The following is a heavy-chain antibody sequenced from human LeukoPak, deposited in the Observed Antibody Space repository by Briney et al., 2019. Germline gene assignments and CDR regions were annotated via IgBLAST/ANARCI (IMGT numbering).Heavy chain of an antibody. D-gene: IGHD2-2*01. CDR2: IRSSSSTI. Sequence: GGSLRLSCAASGFTFSRYSMNWVRQAPGKGLEWVSYIRSSSSTIYYADSVKGRFTISRDNAKNSLYLQMNSLRAEDTAVYYCARGYESDIVVVPAAIWGQGTTVTVSS. CDR3: ARGYESDIVVVPAAI. CDR1: GFTFSRYS. V-gene: IGHV3-48*01. J-gene: IGHJ6*02.